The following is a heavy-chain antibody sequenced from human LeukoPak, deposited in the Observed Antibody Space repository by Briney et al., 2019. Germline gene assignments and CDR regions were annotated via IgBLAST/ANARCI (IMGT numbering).Heavy chain of an antibody. CDR3: AKDASITMVRGVIIPFDY. V-gene: IGHV3-23*01. CDR1: GFTFSSYA. CDR2: ISGSGGST. Sequence: GGSLRLSCAASGFTFSSYAMSWVRQAPGKGLEWVSAISGSGGSTYYADSVKGRFTISRDNSKNTLYLQMNSLRAEDTAVYYCAKDASITMVRGVIIPFDYWGQGTLVTVSS. D-gene: IGHD3-10*01. J-gene: IGHJ4*02.